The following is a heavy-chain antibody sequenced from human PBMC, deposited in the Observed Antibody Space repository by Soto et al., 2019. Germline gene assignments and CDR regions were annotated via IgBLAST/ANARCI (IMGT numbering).Heavy chain of an antibody. CDR1: GFTFSSYG. CDR2: ISYDGSNK. CDR3: AKDHLGYSYCNYGMDV. D-gene: IGHD5-18*01. J-gene: IGHJ6*02. Sequence: QVQLVESGGGVVQPGRSLRLSCAASGFTFSSYGMHWVRQAPGKGLEWVAVISYDGSNKYYADSVKGRFTISRDNSKNTLYLQMNSLRAEDTAVYYCAKDHLGYSYCNYGMDVWGQGTTVTVSS. V-gene: IGHV3-30*18.